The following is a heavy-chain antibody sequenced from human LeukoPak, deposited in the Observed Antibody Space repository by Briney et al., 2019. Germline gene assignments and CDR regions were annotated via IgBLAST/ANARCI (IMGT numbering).Heavy chain of an antibody. V-gene: IGHV1-69*01. Sequence: SVKVSCKASGGTFSSYAISWVRQAPGQGLEWMGGIIPIFGTANYAQEFQGRVTITADESTSTAYMELSSLRSEDTAVYYCAREAGYSYGYGGNWFDPWGQGTLVTVSS. D-gene: IGHD5-18*01. CDR2: IIPIFGTA. J-gene: IGHJ5*02. CDR3: AREAGYSYGYGGNWFDP. CDR1: GGTFSSYA.